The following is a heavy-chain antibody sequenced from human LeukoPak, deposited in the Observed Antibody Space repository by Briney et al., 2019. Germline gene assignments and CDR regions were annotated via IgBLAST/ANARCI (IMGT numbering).Heavy chain of an antibody. D-gene: IGHD6-13*01. CDR2: IWYDGSNK. CDR3: ARDLYSSSWYGAFDI. CDR1: GFTFSSYG. Sequence: GESLRLSCAASGFTFSSYGMHWVRQAPGKGLEWVAVIWYDGSNKYYADSVKGRFTISRDNSKNTLYLQMNSLRAEDTAVYYCARDLYSSSWYGAFDIWGQGTMVTVSS. J-gene: IGHJ3*02. V-gene: IGHV3-33*01.